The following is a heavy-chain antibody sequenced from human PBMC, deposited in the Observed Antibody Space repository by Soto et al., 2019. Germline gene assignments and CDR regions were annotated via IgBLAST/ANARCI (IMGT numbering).Heavy chain of an antibody. Sequence: GESLKISCKGSVYSFTSYWIGWVRQMPGKGLEWLGLIYPGDSDTRYSASFQGQVTISADKSISTAYLQWSSLKASDTAMYYCARLPRGTRPIDYWGQGTLVTVS. D-gene: IGHD6-6*01. CDR2: IYPGDSDT. CDR1: VYSFTSYW. CDR3: ARLPRGTRPIDY. V-gene: IGHV5-51*01. J-gene: IGHJ4*02.